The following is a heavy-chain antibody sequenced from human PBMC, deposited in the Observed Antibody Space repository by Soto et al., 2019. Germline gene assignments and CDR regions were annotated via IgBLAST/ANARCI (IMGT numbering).Heavy chain of an antibody. J-gene: IGHJ6*02. CDR2: INHSGST. Sequence: SETLSLTCAVYGGSFSGYYWSWIRQPPGKGLEWIGEINHSGSTNYNPSLKSRVTISVDTSKNQFSLKLSSVTAADTAVYYCARDRIAARPPYYYYYGMDVWGQGTTVTVSS. CDR1: GGSFSGYY. D-gene: IGHD6-6*01. V-gene: IGHV4-34*01. CDR3: ARDRIAARPPYYYYYGMDV.